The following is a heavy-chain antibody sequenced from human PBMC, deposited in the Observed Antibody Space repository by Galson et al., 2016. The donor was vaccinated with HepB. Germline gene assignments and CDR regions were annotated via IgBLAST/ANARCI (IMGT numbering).Heavy chain of an antibody. CDR3: AHSSPWRASGACYFDY. CDR1: GVSLSTSGVG. CDR2: LYWAADT. Sequence: PALVKPTQTLTLTCTFSGVSLSTSGVGVGWIRQPPGKALEWLALLYWAADTRHRASLKQRLTITKDTAKNQVVLTMTNMDPVDIATYYWAHSSPWRASGACYFDYWGQGTLVTVSS. V-gene: IGHV2-5*02. D-gene: IGHD3-10*01. J-gene: IGHJ4*02.